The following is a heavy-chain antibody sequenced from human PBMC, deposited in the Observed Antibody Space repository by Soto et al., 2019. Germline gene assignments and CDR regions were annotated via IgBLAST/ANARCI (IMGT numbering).Heavy chain of an antibody. Sequence: SETLSLTCTVSGGSISSYYWSWIRQPPGKGLEWIGYIYYSGSTNHNPSLKSRVTISVDTSKNQFSLKLSSVTAADTAVYYCARVKQQLTGHFDYWGQGTLVTVSS. CDR1: GGSISSYY. CDR2: IYYSGST. V-gene: IGHV4-59*01. D-gene: IGHD6-13*01. J-gene: IGHJ4*02. CDR3: ARVKQQLTGHFDY.